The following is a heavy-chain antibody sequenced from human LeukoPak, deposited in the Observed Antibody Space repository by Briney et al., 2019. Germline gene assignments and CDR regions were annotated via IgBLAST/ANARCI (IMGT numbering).Heavy chain of an antibody. CDR1: GGSFSGYY. CDR3: VREGSISGDAFDI. V-gene: IGHV4-34*01. J-gene: IGHJ3*02. D-gene: IGHD2-21*01. CDR2: INHSGST. Sequence: SETLSLTCAVYGGSFSGYYWSWIRQPPGKGLEWIGEINHSGSTNYNPSLKSRVTISVDTSKNQFSLKLSSVTAADTAVYYCVREGSISGDAFDIWGRGTLVAVSS.